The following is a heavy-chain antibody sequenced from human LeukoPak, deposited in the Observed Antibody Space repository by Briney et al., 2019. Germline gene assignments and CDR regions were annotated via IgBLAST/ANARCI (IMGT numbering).Heavy chain of an antibody. Sequence: GGSLRLSCTASGFTFGDYAMSWVRQAPGKGLEWVGFIRSKAYGGTTEYAASVKGRFTISRDDSKSIAYLQMNSLKTEDTAVYYCTRVGLPVELYFDYWGQGTLVTVSS. CDR2: IRSKAYGGTT. CDR1: GFTFGDYA. V-gene: IGHV3-49*04. CDR3: TRVGLPVELYFDY. D-gene: IGHD1-7*01. J-gene: IGHJ4*02.